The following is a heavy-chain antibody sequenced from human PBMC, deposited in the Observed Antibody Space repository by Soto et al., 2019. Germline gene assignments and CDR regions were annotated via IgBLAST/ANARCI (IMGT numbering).Heavy chain of an antibody. CDR2: MYNTGST. D-gene: IGHD3-16*02. Sequence: SETLSLTCTVSGGSIRSDYWSWIRQPPGKGLEWIGYMYNTGSTIYNPSLKSRVTISVDTSKNQFSLKLSSVTAADTAVYYCANNNQSKYRSFDYWGQGTLVTVS. CDR3: ANNNQSKYRSFDY. CDR1: GGSIRSDY. V-gene: IGHV4-59*08. J-gene: IGHJ4*02.